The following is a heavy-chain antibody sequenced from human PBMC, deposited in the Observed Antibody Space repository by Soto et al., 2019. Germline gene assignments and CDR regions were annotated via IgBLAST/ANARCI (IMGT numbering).Heavy chain of an antibody. CDR3: ARGGYCSGGSCLDGMDV. CDR1: GFTLSRYT. Sequence: PGGSLRLSCGVSGFTLSRYTMHWVRQAPGKGLEWVALIISDGSAKYYADSVKGRFTISGDDSLYLEMTSLRGEDTAVYYCARGGYCSGGSCLDGMDVCGQGTTVTVYS. CDR2: IISDGSAK. V-gene: IGHV3-30-3*01. D-gene: IGHD2-15*01. J-gene: IGHJ6*02.